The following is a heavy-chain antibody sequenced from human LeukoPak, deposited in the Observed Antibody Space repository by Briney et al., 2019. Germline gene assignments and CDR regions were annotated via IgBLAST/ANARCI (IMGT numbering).Heavy chain of an antibody. D-gene: IGHD3-3*01. V-gene: IGHV3-30*03. CDR2: ISYDGSNK. CDR1: GFTFSSYG. Sequence: PGGSLRLSCAASGFTFSSYGMHWVRQAPGKGLEWVAVISYDGSNKYYADSVKGRFTISRDNSKKTLYLQINSLRAEDTAVYYCARDRAYYDLFRYYYGMDVWGQGTTVTVSS. J-gene: IGHJ6*02. CDR3: ARDRAYYDLFRYYYGMDV.